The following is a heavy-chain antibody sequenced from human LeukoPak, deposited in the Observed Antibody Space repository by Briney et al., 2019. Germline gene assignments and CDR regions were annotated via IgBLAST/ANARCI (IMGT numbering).Heavy chain of an antibody. Sequence: SCKASGYTFTSYGMHWVRQAPGKGLEWVAVIWYDGSNKYYADPVKGRFTISRDNSKNTLYLQMNSLRAEDTAVYYCARGVEGYLYYFDYWGQGTLVTVSS. CDR3: ARGVEGYLYYFDY. J-gene: IGHJ4*02. CDR1: GYTFTSYG. D-gene: IGHD3-22*01. V-gene: IGHV3-33*01. CDR2: IWYDGSNK.